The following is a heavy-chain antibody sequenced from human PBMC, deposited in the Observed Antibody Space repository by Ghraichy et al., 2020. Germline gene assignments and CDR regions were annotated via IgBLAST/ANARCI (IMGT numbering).Heavy chain of an antibody. CDR2: IYPGDSDT. V-gene: IGHV5-51*01. J-gene: IGHJ3*02. CDR1: GYSFTSYW. CDR3: ARSITIFGVVNHPWAFDI. Sequence: GESLNISCKGSGYSFTSYWIGWVRQMPGKGLEWMGIIYPGDSDTRYSPSFQGQVTISADKSISTAYLQWSSLKASDTAMYYCARSITIFGVVNHPWAFDIWGQGTMVTVSS. D-gene: IGHD3-3*01.